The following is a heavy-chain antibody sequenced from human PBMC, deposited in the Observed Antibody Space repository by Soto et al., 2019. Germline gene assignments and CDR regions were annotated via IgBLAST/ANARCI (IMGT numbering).Heavy chain of an antibody. CDR3: ASPVDCSGGSCYRPYYYYGMDV. V-gene: IGHV1-2*02. D-gene: IGHD2-15*01. Sequence: GASGRVCCKASGYTFTGYYMHWVRQAPGQGLEWMGWINPNSGGTNYAQKFQGRVTMTRDTSISTAYMELSRLRSDDTAVYYCASPVDCSGGSCYRPYYYYGMDVWGQGTTVTVSS. J-gene: IGHJ6*02. CDR1: GYTFTGYY. CDR2: INPNSGGT.